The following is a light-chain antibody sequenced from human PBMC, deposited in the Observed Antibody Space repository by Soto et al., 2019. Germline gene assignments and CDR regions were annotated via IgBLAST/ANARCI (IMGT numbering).Light chain of an antibody. V-gene: IGLV2-8*01. CDR2: EVN. CDR1: SSDVGGYNY. J-gene: IGLJ2*01. CDR3: SSYAGRNNLL. Sequence: QSALTQPPSASESRGQSVTISCTGTSSDVGGYNYVSWYQQHPGKAPKFLIYEVNKRPSGVPDRFSGSKSGNTASLTVSGLQAEDEADYYCSSYAGRNNLLFGGGTKLTVL.